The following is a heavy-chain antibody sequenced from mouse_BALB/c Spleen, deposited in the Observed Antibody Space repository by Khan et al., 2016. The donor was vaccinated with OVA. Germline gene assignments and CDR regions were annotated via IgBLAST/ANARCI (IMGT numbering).Heavy chain of an antibody. V-gene: IGHV3-2*02. J-gene: IGHJ3*01. CDR2: ISYSGST. CDR1: GYSITSDYA. CDR3: ARSGYEAWFAY. Sequence: EVQLQESGPGLVKPSQSLSLTCTVTGYSITSDYAWNWIRQFPRNKLEWMGYISYSGSTSYKPSPKSRISITRDTSKNQFFLQLNSVTTEDTATYFCARSGYEAWFAYWGQGTLVTVSA. D-gene: IGHD2-14*01.